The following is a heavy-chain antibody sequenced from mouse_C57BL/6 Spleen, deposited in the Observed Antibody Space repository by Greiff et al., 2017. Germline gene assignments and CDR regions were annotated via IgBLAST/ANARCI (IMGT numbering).Heavy chain of an antibody. CDR1: GYTFTSYW. D-gene: IGHD1-1*01. CDR2: IDPSDSYT. V-gene: IGHV1-50*01. CDR3: ASRGSSPSFDY. J-gene: IGHJ2*01. Sequence: VKLQQPGAELVKPGASVKLSCKASGYTFTSYWMQWVKQRPGQGLEWIGEIDPSDSYTNYNQKFKGKATLTVDTSSSTAYMQLSRLTSEDSAVYYCASRGSSPSFDYWGQGTTVTVSA.